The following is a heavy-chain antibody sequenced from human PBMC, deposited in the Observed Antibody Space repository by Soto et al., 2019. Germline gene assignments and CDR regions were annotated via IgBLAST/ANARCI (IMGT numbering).Heavy chain of an antibody. CDR1: GGSISSYY. D-gene: IGHD4-17*01. CDR3: ASGNTVAAEWDYFDY. J-gene: IGHJ4*02. V-gene: IGHV4-59*01. CDR2: IYYSGST. Sequence: SETLSLTCTVSGGSISSYYWSWIRQPPGKGLEWIGYIYYSGSTNYNPSLKSRVTISVDTSKNQFSLKLSSVTAADTAVYYCASGNTVAAEWDYFDYWGQGTLVTVSS.